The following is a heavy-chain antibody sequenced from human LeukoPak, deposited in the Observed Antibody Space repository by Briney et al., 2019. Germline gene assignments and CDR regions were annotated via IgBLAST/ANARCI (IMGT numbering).Heavy chain of an antibody. CDR3: ARELTGDYVWGSYRYHYFDY. V-gene: IGHV1-18*01. CDR2: ISAYNGNT. J-gene: IGHJ4*02. Sequence: ASVKVSCKASGYTFTSYGISWVRRAPGQGLEWMGWISAYNGNTNYAQKLQGRVTMTTDTSTSTAYMELRSLRSDDTAVYYCARELTGDYVWGSYRYHYFDYWGQGTLVTVSS. CDR1: GYTFTSYG. D-gene: IGHD3-16*02.